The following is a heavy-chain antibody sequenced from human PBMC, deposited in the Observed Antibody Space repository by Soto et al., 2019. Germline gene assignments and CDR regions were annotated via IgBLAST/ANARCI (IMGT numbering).Heavy chain of an antibody. CDR1: GFTFSDYY. CDR3: ASPTVTPHYGMDV. D-gene: IGHD4-17*01. Sequence: QVQLVESGGGLVKPGGSLRLSCAASGFTFSDYYMSWIRQAPGKGLEWVSYISSSGSTIYYADSVKGRFTISRDNAKKSLYLQMNRLSAEETAVYYGASPTVTPHYGMDVWGQGTTVTVSS. V-gene: IGHV3-11*01. CDR2: ISSSGSTI. J-gene: IGHJ6*02.